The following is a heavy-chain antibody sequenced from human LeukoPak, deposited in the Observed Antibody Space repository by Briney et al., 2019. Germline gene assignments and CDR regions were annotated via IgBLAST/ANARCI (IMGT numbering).Heavy chain of an antibody. D-gene: IGHD6-13*01. V-gene: IGHV3-30*18. CDR2: ISYDGSNK. CDR3: AKDLNPYSSSWYFAFDI. J-gene: IGHJ3*02. Sequence: GGSLRLSCAASGFTFSSYGMHWVRQAPGKGLEWVAVISYDGSNKYYADSVKGRFTISRDNSENTLYLQMNSLRAEDTAVYYCAKDLNPYSSSWYFAFDIWGQGTMVTVSS. CDR1: GFTFSSYG.